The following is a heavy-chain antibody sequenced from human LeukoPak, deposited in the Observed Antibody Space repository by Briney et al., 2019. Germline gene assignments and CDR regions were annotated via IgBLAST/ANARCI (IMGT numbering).Heavy chain of an antibody. V-gene: IGHV3-53*01. CDR2: IYSGGST. J-gene: IGHJ4*02. Sequence: PGGSLRLSCAASGFTVSSNYMSWVRLAPGKGLEWVSVIYSGGSTYYADSVKGRFTTSRDNSKNTLYLQMNSLRAEDTAVYYCARVLWELLGRGGSYYFDYWGQGTLVTVSS. D-gene: IGHD1-26*01. CDR1: GFTVSSNY. CDR3: ARVLWELLGRGGSYYFDY.